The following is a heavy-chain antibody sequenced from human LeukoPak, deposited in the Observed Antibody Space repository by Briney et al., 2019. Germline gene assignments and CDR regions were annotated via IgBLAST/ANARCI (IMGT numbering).Heavy chain of an antibody. D-gene: IGHD2-15*01. V-gene: IGHV3-30*02. J-gene: IGHJ4*02. CDR2: IWYDGSNE. CDR3: ATDRATQYFDY. CDR1: GITFRSYG. Sequence: GGSLRLSCAASGITFRSYGMHWVRQAPGKGLEWVAFIWYDGSNEYYADSVKGRFTISRDNSRNTLFLQMNSLRAEDTAVYYCATDRATQYFDYWGQGTLVSVSS.